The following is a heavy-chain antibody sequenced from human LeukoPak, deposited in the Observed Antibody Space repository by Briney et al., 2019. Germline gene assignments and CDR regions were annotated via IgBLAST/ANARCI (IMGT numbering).Heavy chain of an antibody. Sequence: ASVKVSCKVSGYTLTELSMHWVRQAPGKGLEGRGGFDPEDGETIYAQKFQGRVTMTEDPSTDPAYLELSSLRSEDTAVYYCATQESYSYYYGMDVWGQGTTVTVSS. V-gene: IGHV1-24*01. CDR2: FDPEDGET. CDR1: GYTLTELS. J-gene: IGHJ6*02. CDR3: ATQESYSYYYGMDV.